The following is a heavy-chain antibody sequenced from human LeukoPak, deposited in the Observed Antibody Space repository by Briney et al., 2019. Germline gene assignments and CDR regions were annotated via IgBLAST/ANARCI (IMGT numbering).Heavy chain of an antibody. J-gene: IGHJ2*01. CDR1: GGSVSSGSYY. V-gene: IGHV4-61*01. CDR2: IYYSGST. CDR3: ARDFYYDSSGYPTYWYFDL. D-gene: IGHD3-22*01. Sequence: PSETLSLTCTVSGGSVSSGSYYWSWLRQPPGKGLEWIGYIYYSGSTNYNPSLKSRVTISVDTSKNQFSLKLSSVTAADTAVYYCARDFYYDSSGYPTYWYFDLWGRGTLVTVSS.